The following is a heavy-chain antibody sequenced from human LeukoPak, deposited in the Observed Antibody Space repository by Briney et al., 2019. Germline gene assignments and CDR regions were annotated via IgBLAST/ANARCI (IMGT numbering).Heavy chain of an antibody. V-gene: IGHV4-34*01. Sequence: SETLSLTCAVYGGSFSGYYWSWIRQPPGKGLEWIGEINHSGSTNYNPSLKSRVTISVDTSKSQFSLKLSSVTAADTAVYYCARGLLRYFDWLLSHDAFDIWGQGTMVTVSS. CDR1: GGSFSGYY. CDR3: ARGLLRYFDWLLSHDAFDI. D-gene: IGHD3-9*01. J-gene: IGHJ3*02. CDR2: INHSGST.